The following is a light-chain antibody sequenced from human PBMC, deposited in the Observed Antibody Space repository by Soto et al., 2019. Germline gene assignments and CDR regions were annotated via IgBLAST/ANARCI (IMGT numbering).Light chain of an antibody. CDR1: QGIGDT. V-gene: IGKV3-15*01. Sequence: EVVMTQSPATLSVSPGEGVTLSCRANQGIGDTLAWYQHKPGQTPRLLIYDTSTRATGLPARFSGRRSGPEFSLTSIMLQSDDFSIYYSQPCKNSPLTFGGGTKLESK. J-gene: IGKJ4*01. CDR3: QPCKNSPLT. CDR2: DTS.